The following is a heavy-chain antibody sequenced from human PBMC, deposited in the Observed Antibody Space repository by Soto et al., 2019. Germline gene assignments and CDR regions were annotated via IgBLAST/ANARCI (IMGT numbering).Heavy chain of an antibody. D-gene: IGHD5-12*01. CDR1: GGSISSSNYY. CDR2: IYYSGNT. CDR3: ASELDGYNSLVS. Sequence: QVQLQESGPGLVKPSQTLSLTCTVSGGSISSSNYYWSWVRQPPGTGLEWIGYIYYSGNTYFNPSLKSRLTISVDTSKNRFSLKLSSVTAAYTAVYFCASELDGYNSLVSWGQGTLVTVSA. V-gene: IGHV4-30-4*01. J-gene: IGHJ5*02.